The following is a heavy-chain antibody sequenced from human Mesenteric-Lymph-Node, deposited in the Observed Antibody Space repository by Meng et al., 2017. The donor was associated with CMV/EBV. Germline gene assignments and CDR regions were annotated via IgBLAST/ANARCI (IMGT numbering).Heavy chain of an antibody. CDR1: GYTFTSYG. J-gene: IGHJ4*02. D-gene: IGHD2-15*01. CDR2: ISAYNGNT. V-gene: IGHV1-18*01. Sequence: ASVKVSCKASGYTFTSYGISWVRQAPGQGLEWMGWISAYNGNTNYAQKLQGRVTMTTDTSTSTAYMELRSLRSDDTAVYYCARGATLGLSGSYFDYWGQGTLVTVSS. CDR3: ARGATLGLSGSYFDY.